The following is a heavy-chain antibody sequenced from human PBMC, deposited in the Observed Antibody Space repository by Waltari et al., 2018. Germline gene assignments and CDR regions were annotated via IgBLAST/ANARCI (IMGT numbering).Heavy chain of an antibody. V-gene: IGHV3-30*02. D-gene: IGHD6-6*01. CDR2: IRYDGSNK. CDR3: AKPPVGQLGRQWYYYYMDV. CDR1: GFTFSSYG. J-gene: IGHJ6*03. Sequence: QVQLVESGGGVVQPGGSLRLSCAASGFTFSSYGMHWVRQAPGKGLEWVAFIRYDGSNKYYADSVKGRFTISRDNSKNTLYLQMNSLRAEDMAVYYCAKPPVGQLGRQWYYYYMDVWGKGTTVTISS.